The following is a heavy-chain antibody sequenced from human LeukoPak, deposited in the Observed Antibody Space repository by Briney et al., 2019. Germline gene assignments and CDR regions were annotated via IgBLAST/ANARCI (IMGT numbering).Heavy chain of an antibody. CDR2: IRYDGSNK. Sequence: GGSLRLSCAASGFTFSSYGMHWVRQAPGKGLEWVAFIRYDGSNKYYADSVKGRFTISRDNSKNTLYLQMNSLRAEDTAVYYCARAKFDSSGHHDAFDIWGQGTMVTVSS. CDR3: ARAKFDSSGHHDAFDI. CDR1: GFTFSSYG. D-gene: IGHD3-22*01. V-gene: IGHV3-30*02. J-gene: IGHJ3*02.